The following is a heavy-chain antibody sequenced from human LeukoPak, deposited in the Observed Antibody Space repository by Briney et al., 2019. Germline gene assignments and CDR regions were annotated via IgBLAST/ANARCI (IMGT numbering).Heavy chain of an antibody. CDR1: GGSISGSSYY. CDR2: IYYSGST. Sequence: PSETLSLTCTVSGGSISGSSYYWGWIRQPPGKGLEWIGSIYYSGSTYYNPSLKSRVTISVDTSKNQFSLKLSSVTAADTAVYYCARELTTVTTDYFDYWGQGTLVTVSS. D-gene: IGHD4-11*01. V-gene: IGHV4-39*07. CDR3: ARELTTVTTDYFDY. J-gene: IGHJ4*02.